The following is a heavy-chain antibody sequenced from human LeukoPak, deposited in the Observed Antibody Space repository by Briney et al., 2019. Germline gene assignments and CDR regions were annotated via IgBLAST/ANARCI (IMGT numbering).Heavy chain of an antibody. V-gene: IGHV2-5*02. D-gene: IGHD4-23*01. CDR3: AHRQRWLDFDY. CDR2: IYWDDDQ. Sequence: ESGPALVKPTETLTVTCSFSGFSLTTSEEGVGWIRQPPGKALEWLAVIYWDDDQRYSPSLKSRLTITKDTHKKQVVLRMTDMDPVDTGTYYCAHRQRWLDFDYWGQGIQVTVSS. J-gene: IGHJ4*02. CDR1: GFSLTTSEEG.